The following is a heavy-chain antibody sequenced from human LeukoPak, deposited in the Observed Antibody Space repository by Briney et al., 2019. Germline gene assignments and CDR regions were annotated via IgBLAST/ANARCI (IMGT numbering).Heavy chain of an antibody. CDR3: ARDRVDIVVVPAAPDAFDI. Sequence: GGSLRLSCAASGFTFSSYSMNWVRQAPGKGLEWVSSISSSSSYIYYADSVKGRFTISRDNAKNSLYLQMNSLRAEDTAVYYCARDRVDIVVVPAAPDAFDIWGRGTMVTVSS. V-gene: IGHV3-21*01. D-gene: IGHD2-2*01. J-gene: IGHJ3*02. CDR2: ISSSSSYI. CDR1: GFTFSSYS.